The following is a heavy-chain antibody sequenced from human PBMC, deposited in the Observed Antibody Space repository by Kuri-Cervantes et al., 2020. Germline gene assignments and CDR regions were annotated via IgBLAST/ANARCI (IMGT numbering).Heavy chain of an antibody. J-gene: IGHJ6*02. V-gene: IGHV1-2*02. CDR1: GYTFTAYY. CDR3: ARVGGYCSSTSCYTSWGYYYYGMDV. Sequence: ASVKVSCKASGYTFTAYYMHWVRQAPGQGLEWMGWINPNSGGTNYAQKFQGRVTMTRDTSISTAYMELSGLRSDDTAVYYCARVGGYCSSTSCYTSWGYYYYGMDVWGQGTTVTVSS. D-gene: IGHD2-2*02. CDR2: INPNSGGT.